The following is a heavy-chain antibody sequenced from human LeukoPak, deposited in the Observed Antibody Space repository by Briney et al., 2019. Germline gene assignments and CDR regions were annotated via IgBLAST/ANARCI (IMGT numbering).Heavy chain of an antibody. D-gene: IGHD6-13*01. CDR2: IYYTGKT. CDR3: ARVLVSSSWYIGSVYYYYGMDV. V-gene: IGHV4-61*03. Sequence: SETLSLTCTVSGDSVSNGNYYWSWLRQPPGKALEWIGYIYYTGKTYYNPSLEGRVTILVDTSRNHFSVKLSSVTAADTAVYYCARVLVSSSWYIGSVYYYYGMDVWGQGTTVTVSS. CDR1: GDSVSNGNYY. J-gene: IGHJ6*02.